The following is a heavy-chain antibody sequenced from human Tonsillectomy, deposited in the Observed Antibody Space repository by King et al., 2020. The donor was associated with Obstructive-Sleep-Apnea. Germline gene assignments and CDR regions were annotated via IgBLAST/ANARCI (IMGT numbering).Heavy chain of an antibody. V-gene: IGHV4-39*07. D-gene: IGHD3-9*01. J-gene: IGHJ4*02. CDR3: AGDSGGDVGRIVLRYFDWLF. Sequence: MQLQESGPGLVKPSETLSLTCTVSGGSISSSSYYWGWIRQPPGKGLEWIGSFSYGGRTYYNPSLKSRFTISVDTSKNQFSLKMSSVTAADTAVYYCAGDSGGDVGRIVLRYFDWLFWGQGTLVTVSS. CDR2: FSYGGRT. CDR1: GGSISSSSYY.